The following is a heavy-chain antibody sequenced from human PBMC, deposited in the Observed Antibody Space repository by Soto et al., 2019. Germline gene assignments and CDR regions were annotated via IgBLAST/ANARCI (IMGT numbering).Heavy chain of an antibody. D-gene: IGHD3-3*01. CDR1: GFTFSRHA. Sequence: GGSLRLSCAATGFTFSRHAIHWVRLTPGRGLEWVLAISRDGSYIYYTDSVKGRFTVSRDNSKNTVFVQMNRLIPDDTALYFCARTRNGGVADSFDSWGQGTRVTVSS. J-gene: IGHJ5*01. V-gene: IGHV3-30*04. CDR2: ISRDGSYI. CDR3: ARTRNGGVADSFDS.